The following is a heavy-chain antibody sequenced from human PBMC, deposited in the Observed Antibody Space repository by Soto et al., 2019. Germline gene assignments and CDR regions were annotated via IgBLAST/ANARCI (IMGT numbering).Heavy chain of an antibody. Sequence: QVQLQESGPGLVKPSETLSLTCTVSGGSVSSGSYHWGWIRQPPGKGLEWIGYIDHSGSTNYNPSLKSRVTISVDTSKNQFSLSLTSVTAADTAVYYCARLSVAWFDPWGQGTLVTVAS. CDR3: ARLSVAWFDP. CDR1: GGSVSSGSYH. CDR2: IDHSGST. J-gene: IGHJ5*02. V-gene: IGHV4-61*01. D-gene: IGHD6-19*01.